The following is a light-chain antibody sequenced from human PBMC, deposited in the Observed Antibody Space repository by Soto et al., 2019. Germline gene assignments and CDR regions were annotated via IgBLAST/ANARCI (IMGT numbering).Light chain of an antibody. CDR3: SSYTSSSTYV. J-gene: IGLJ1*01. CDR1: GSDVGGYDY. V-gene: IGLV2-14*01. Sequence: QSALTQPASVSGSPGQSITISCTGTGSDVGGYDYVSWYQHHPGKAPKVMIYEVTNRPSGVSNRFSGSKSGNTASLTISGLLAEEEADYYCSSYTSSSTYVFGPGTKVTVL. CDR2: EVT.